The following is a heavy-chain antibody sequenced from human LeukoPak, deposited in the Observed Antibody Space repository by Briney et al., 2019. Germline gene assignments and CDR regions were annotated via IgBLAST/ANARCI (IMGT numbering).Heavy chain of an antibody. CDR2: INHSGST. J-gene: IGHJ4*02. Sequence: SETLSLTCAVYGGSFSGYYWSWIRHPPGKGLEWIGEINHSGSTNYNPSLKSRVTISVDTSKNQFSLKLTSVTAADTAVYYCARHTGYSSGWYEDYFDYWGQGTLVTVSS. CDR3: ARHTGYSSGWYEDYFDY. V-gene: IGHV4-34*01. D-gene: IGHD6-19*01. CDR1: GGSFSGYY.